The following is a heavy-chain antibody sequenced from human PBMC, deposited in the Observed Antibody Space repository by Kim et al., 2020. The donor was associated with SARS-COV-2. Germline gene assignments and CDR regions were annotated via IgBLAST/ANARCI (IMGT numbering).Heavy chain of an antibody. CDR3: ARVDYGDENYYYYGMDV. CDR2: IYYSGST. Sequence: SETLSLTCTVSGGSISSGGYYWSWIRQHPGKGLEWIGYIYYSGSTYYNPSLKSRVTISVDTSKNQFSLKLSSVTAADTAVYYCARVDYGDENYYYYGMDVWGQGTTVTVSS. J-gene: IGHJ6*02. CDR1: GGSISSGGYY. V-gene: IGHV4-31*03. D-gene: IGHD4-17*01.